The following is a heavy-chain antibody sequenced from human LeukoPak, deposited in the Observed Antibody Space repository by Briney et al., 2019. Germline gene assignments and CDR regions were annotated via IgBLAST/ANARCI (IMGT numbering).Heavy chain of an antibody. J-gene: IGHJ1*01. V-gene: IGHV4-39*01. Sequence: PSETLSLTCTVSGGSISSSGYYWGWIRQPPGKGLEWIGAIYYSGSTSYNPSLQSRVAISADTSKHQLSLRLTSVTAADTAVYYCASISSSWTEYFQHWGRGTLVTVSS. D-gene: IGHD6-13*01. CDR2: IYYSGST. CDR3: ASISSSWTEYFQH. CDR1: GGSISSSGYY.